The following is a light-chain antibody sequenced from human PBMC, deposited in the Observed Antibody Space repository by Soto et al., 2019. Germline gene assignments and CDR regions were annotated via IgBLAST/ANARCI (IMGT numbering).Light chain of an antibody. Sequence: DIQMTQSPSSLSASVADRVTITCRASQTIGKYLNWYQQKPGKAPKLLIYAASSLQSGVPSRFSGSGSGTDFNLTISSLQPEDFATYYCQQSFSGRTFGQGTKLEIK. CDR3: QQSFSGRT. CDR1: QTIGKY. J-gene: IGKJ2*01. V-gene: IGKV1-39*01. CDR2: AAS.